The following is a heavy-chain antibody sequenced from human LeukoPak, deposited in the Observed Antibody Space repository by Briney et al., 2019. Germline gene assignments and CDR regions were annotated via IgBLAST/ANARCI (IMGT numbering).Heavy chain of an antibody. D-gene: IGHD6-6*01. CDR1: GFTFSNYW. V-gene: IGHV3-30*02. CDR3: AKGGVRGVYQALVVC. CDR2: IRYDGSNK. J-gene: IGHJ4*02. Sequence: GGSLRLSCAASGFTFSNYWMTWVRQAPGKGLEWVAFIRYDGSNKYYADSVKGRFTISRDNSKNTLYLQMNSLRAEDTAVYYWAKGGVRGVYQALVVCWGQATLVTFS.